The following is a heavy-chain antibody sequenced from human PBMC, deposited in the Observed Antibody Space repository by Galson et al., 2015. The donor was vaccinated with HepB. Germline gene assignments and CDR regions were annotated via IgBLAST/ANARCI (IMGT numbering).Heavy chain of an antibody. CDR3: ARHSVSFCGGDCYTYFFDY. J-gene: IGHJ4*02. CDR1: ELTFGDYA. Sequence: LRLSCAGSELTFGDYAVSWFRQAPGKRLEWVGFISSTGFGGTTEYAASLKGRFNISRDDSKGVAYLQMGSLMPEDTAVYSCARHSVSFCGGDCYTYFFDYWGQGTQVVVSS. CDR2: ISSTGFGGTT. V-gene: IGHV3-49*03. D-gene: IGHD2-21*02.